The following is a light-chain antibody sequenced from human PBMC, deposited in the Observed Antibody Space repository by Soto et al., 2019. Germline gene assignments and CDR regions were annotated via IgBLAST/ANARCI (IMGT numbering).Light chain of an antibody. J-gene: IGLJ1*01. V-gene: IGLV2-14*01. Sequence: QSVLTQPASVSGSPGQSITISCTGTSSDIGGYNSVSWYQQPPGKAPKLVIYAVSNPPSRVSRRSSGTKSGNTAPLTMSGLQAEDEATYYCSSYIGATTYVFGTGTKVTVL. CDR1: SSDIGGYNS. CDR2: AVS. CDR3: SSYIGATTYV.